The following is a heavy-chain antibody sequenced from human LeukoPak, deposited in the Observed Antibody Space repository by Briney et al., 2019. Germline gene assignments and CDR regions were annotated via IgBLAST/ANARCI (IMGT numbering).Heavy chain of an antibody. J-gene: IGHJ3*02. CDR1: GFTFSSYW. V-gene: IGHV3-23*01. Sequence: GGSLRLSCAASGFTFSSYWMSWVRQAPGKGLEWVSAISGSGGSTYYADSVKGRFTISRDNSKNTLYLQMNSLRAEDTAVYYCAKSNYGDHGAFDIWGQGTMVTVSS. D-gene: IGHD4-17*01. CDR2: ISGSGGST. CDR3: AKSNYGDHGAFDI.